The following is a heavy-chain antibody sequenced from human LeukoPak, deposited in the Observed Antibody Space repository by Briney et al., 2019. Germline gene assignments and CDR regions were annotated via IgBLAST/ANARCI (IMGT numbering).Heavy chain of an antibody. D-gene: IGHD4-17*01. Sequence: HPGGSLRLSCAASGFTFSSYAMGWVRQAPGKGLEWVSAISGSGGSTYYADSVKGRFTISRDNSKNTLYLQMNSLRAEDTAVYYCAKDLGPYGDYSFDYWGQRTLVTVSS. J-gene: IGHJ4*02. CDR3: AKDLGPYGDYSFDY. V-gene: IGHV3-23*01. CDR2: ISGSGGST. CDR1: GFTFSSYA.